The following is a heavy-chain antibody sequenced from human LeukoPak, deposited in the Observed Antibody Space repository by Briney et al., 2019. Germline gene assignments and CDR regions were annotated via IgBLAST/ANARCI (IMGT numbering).Heavy chain of an antibody. V-gene: IGHV5-51*01. J-gene: IGHJ3*02. D-gene: IGHD3-22*01. Sequence: GESLKISCKGSGYSFTSYWIGWVRQMPGKGLEWMGVIYPGDSDTRYSPSFQGQVTISADKSISTAYLQWSSLKASDTAMYYCASPPLINYDSSGQNAFDIWGQGTMVTVSS. CDR2: IYPGDSDT. CDR1: GYSFTSYW. CDR3: ASPPLINYDSSGQNAFDI.